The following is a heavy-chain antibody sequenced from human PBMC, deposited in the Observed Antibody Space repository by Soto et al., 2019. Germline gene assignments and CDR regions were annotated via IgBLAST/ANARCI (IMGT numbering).Heavy chain of an antibody. V-gene: IGHV4-31*03. CDR2: IDNSGNT. J-gene: IGHJ4*03. Sequence: SETLSLTCTVSGESISSGGYYLTWIRQHPGKGLEWIGYIDNSGNTYYKPSLDSRVVMSVDASKNRFSLRLNSVTAADTAVYYCARELGSNPWFFDNWSHGTLVTVSS. D-gene: IGHD3-22*01. CDR1: GESISSGGYY. CDR3: ARELGSNPWFFDN.